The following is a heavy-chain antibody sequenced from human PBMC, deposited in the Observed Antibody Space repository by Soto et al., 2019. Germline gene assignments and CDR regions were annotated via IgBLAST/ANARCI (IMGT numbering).Heavy chain of an antibody. CDR3: ARDSVGFGVEYYYYYYMDV. CDR1: GFTFSNYV. Sequence: GGSLRLSCASSGFTFSNYVMNLVRQAPGKGLEWVSVIYSGGSTYYADSVKGRFTISRDNSKNTLYLQMNSLRAEDTAVYYCARDSVGFGVEYYYYYYMDVWGKGTTVTVSS. V-gene: IGHV3-66*01. J-gene: IGHJ6*03. D-gene: IGHD3-3*01. CDR2: IYSGGST.